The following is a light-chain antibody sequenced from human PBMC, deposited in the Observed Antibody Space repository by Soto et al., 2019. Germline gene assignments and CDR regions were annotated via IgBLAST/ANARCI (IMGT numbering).Light chain of an antibody. Sequence: AIQMTQSPSSLSVSIGDRVTITCRASQDIKSYLGWYQQKPGKAPNLLIYGASSLHSGVPSRFSGSGSGTDFTLTISSLQPEDFATYYCLQDHTYPWTFGQGTKVEIK. V-gene: IGKV1-6*01. CDR1: QDIKSY. CDR3: LQDHTYPWT. CDR2: GAS. J-gene: IGKJ1*01.